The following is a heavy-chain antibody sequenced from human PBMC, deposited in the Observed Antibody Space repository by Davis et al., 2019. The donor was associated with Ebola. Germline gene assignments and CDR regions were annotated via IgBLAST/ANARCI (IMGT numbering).Heavy chain of an antibody. CDR2: ISYDGSKK. CDR1: GFTFNRYA. V-gene: IGHV3-30-3*01. J-gene: IGHJ4*02. D-gene: IGHD2-21*02. CDR3: VRDQEGIVVTFDY. Sequence: GESLKISCAASGFTFNRYAMHWVRQAPGKGLEWVAVISYDGSKKYYADSVKGRFTISRDDSKNTLYLQLDSLRAEDTAMYYCVRDQEGIVVTFDYWGQGTLVTVSS.